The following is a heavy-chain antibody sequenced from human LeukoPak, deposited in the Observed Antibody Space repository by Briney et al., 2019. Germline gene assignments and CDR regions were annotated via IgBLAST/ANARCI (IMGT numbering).Heavy chain of an antibody. CDR1: GFTFSSYG. CDR2: IWYDGSNK. Sequence: PGRSLRLSCAASGFTFSSYGMHWVRQAPGKGLEWVASIWYDGSNKYYADSVKGRFTISRDNSKNTLYLQMNSLRAEDTAVYYRARGSSYGDYWGQATLVTVSS. CDR3: ARGSSYGDY. V-gene: IGHV3-33*01. J-gene: IGHJ4*02. D-gene: IGHD6-13*01.